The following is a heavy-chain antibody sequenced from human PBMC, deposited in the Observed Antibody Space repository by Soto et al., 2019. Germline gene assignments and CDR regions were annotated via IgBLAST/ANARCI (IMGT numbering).Heavy chain of an antibody. V-gene: IGHV1-8*01. CDR1: GNTFTSYD. J-gene: IGHJ5*02. CDR2: MNPNSGNT. D-gene: IGHD3-16*01. Sequence: QVQLVQSGAEVKKPGASVKVSCKASGNTFTSYDINWVRQATGQGLEWMGWMNPNSGNTAYAQKIQGRVTMNRKSSLSTAYMELRSPRSEDPAMYYCARERGGAGFDPWGQGTLVTVSS. CDR3: ARERGGAGFDP.